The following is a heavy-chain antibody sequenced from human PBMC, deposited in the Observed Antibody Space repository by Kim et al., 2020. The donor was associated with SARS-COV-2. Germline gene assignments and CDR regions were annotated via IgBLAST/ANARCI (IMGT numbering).Heavy chain of an antibody. CDR1: GFTFSSYG. CDR3: AREYYDILTGYPNDAFDI. D-gene: IGHD3-9*01. Sequence: GGSLRLSCAASGFTFSSYGMHWVRQAPGKGLEWVAVIWYDGSNKYYADSVKGRFTISRDNSKNTLYLQMNSLRAEDTAVYYCAREYYDILTGYPNDAFDIWGQGTMVTVSS. CDR2: IWYDGSNK. V-gene: IGHV3-33*01. J-gene: IGHJ3*02.